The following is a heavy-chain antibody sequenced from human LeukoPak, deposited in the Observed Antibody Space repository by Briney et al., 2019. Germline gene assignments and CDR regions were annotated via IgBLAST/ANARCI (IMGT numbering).Heavy chain of an antibody. J-gene: IGHJ5*02. D-gene: IGHD4/OR15-4a*01. CDR2: ISYDGSNK. CDR1: GFTLTSYA. CDR3: ARKPVVDYGAARFDP. V-gene: IGHV3-30*04. Sequence: QAGTSLCPSCATTGFTLTSYAMHSVRQDPGKRLDRVAFISYDGSNKYYADSVKGRFTISRDNSKNTLYLQMTSLRTDDTAVYYCARKPVVDYGAARFDPWDQGTQVSVSS.